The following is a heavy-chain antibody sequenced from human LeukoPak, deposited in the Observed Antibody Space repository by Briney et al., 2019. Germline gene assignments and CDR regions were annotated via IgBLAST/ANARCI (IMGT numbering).Heavy chain of an antibody. J-gene: IGHJ1*01. V-gene: IGHV3-48*01. CDR2: ISSSSSTI. D-gene: IGHD4-17*01. Sequence: HPGGSLRLSCAASGFTFSSYSMNWVRQAPGKGLEWVSYISSSSSTIYYADSVKGRFTISRDNAKNSLYLQMNSLRAEDTAVYYCARGPLRYGDYVVGYFQHWGQGTLVTVSS. CDR1: GFTFSSYS. CDR3: ARGPLRYGDYVVGYFQH.